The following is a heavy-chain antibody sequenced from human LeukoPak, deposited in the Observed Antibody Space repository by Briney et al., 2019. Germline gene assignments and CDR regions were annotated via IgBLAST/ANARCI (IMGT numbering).Heavy chain of an antibody. V-gene: IGHV3-33*01. J-gene: IGHJ4*02. Sequence: PRRSLRLSCVASVLTLCSHGMDGVPEAPAKGLWGVALIWYDGTRENYADSVKGRFTISRDLSKNTLNLQMNSLRVDDTAVFYCARDLSFGSLDFRGQGTLVTVSS. CDR2: IWYDGTRE. D-gene: IGHD1-26*01. CDR3: ARDLSFGSLDF. CDR1: VLTLCSHG.